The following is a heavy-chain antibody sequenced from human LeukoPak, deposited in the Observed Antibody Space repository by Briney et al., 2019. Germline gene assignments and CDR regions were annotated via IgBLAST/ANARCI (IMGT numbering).Heavy chain of an antibody. CDR2: ISSSSSYR. V-gene: IGHV3-21*01. CDR3: MSYAGRSDDY. D-gene: IGHD3-16*01. Sequence: GGSLRLSCAASGFTFSRYSMNWVRQAPGKGMEWVSSISSSSSYRYYADSVKGRFTISRDNAKNSLHLQMNSLRAEDTAVYYCMSYAGRSDDYWGQGTLVTVSS. CDR1: GFTFSRYS. J-gene: IGHJ4*02.